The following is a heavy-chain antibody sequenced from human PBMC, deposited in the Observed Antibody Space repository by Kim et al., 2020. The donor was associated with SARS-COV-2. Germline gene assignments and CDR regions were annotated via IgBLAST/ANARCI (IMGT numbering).Heavy chain of an antibody. CDR1: GFTFSSYG. Sequence: GGSLRLSCAASGFTFSSYGMHWVRQAPGKGLEWVAVISYDGSNKYYADSVKGRFTISRDNSKNTLYLQMNSLRAEDTAVYYCAKDQGGGQYSYFPGNGMDVWGQGTTVTVSS. V-gene: IGHV3-30*18. D-gene: IGHD5-18*01. CDR2: ISYDGSNK. CDR3: AKDQGGGQYSYFPGNGMDV. J-gene: IGHJ6*02.